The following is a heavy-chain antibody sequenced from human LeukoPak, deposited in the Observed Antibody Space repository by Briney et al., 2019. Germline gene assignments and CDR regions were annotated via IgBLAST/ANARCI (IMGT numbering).Heavy chain of an antibody. J-gene: IGHJ3*02. V-gene: IGHV1-2*02. Sequence: ASVKVFCKASGYTFTGYYMHWVRQAPGQGLEWMGWINPNSGGTNYAQKFQGRVTMTRDTSISTAYMELSRLRSDDTAVYYCARVVYEVATIMGGGIFDIWGQGTMVTVSS. CDR3: ARVVYEVATIMGGGIFDI. CDR2: INPNSGGT. D-gene: IGHD5-12*01. CDR1: GYTFTGYY.